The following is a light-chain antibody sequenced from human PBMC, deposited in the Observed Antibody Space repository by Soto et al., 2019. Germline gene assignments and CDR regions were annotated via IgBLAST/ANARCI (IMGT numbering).Light chain of an antibody. CDR3: QKYNSAPFT. Sequence: DIPMTQSPSSLSASVGDRVTITCRASQGISNYLAWYQQKPGKVPKLLIYAASTWQSGVPSRFSATGSGTDFDLTISSLQPEDVATYYCQKYNSAPFTFGPGTKVDIK. CDR1: QGISNY. J-gene: IGKJ3*01. V-gene: IGKV1-27*01. CDR2: AAS.